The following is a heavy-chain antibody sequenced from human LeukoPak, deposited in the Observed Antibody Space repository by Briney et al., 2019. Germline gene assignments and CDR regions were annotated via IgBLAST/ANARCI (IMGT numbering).Heavy chain of an antibody. V-gene: IGHV4-61*08. CDR3: ASYDILTGFSY. D-gene: IGHD3-9*01. CDR1: GGSISSGGYY. CDR2: IYYSGST. J-gene: IGHJ4*02. Sequence: PSETLSLTCTVSGGSISSGGYYWSWIRQPPGKGLEWIGYIYYSGSTNYNPSLKSRVTISVDTSKNQFSLKLSSVTAADTAVYYCASYDILTGFSYWGQGTLVTVSS.